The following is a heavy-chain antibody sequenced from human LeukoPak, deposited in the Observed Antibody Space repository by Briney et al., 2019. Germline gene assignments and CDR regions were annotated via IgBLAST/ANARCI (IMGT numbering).Heavy chain of an antibody. CDR2: INHSGST. J-gene: IGHJ4*02. CDR3: ASLAGTTAVY. V-gene: IGHV4-34*01. CDR1: GGSFSGYY. D-gene: IGHD1-1*01. Sequence: MPSETLSLTCAVYGGSFSGYYWSWIRQPPGKGLEWIGEINHSGSTNYNPSLKSRVTISVDTSKTQFSLKLSSVTAADTAVYYCASLAGTTAVYWGQGTLVTVCS.